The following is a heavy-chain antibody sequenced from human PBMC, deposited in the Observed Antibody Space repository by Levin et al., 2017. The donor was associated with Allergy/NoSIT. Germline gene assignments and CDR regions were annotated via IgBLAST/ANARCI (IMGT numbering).Heavy chain of an antibody. CDR2: IKPDGTEK. D-gene: IGHD6-19*01. Sequence: HAGGSLRLSCAASGFTFSSYWMTWVRQAPGKGLEWVANIKPDGTEKYYVDSVKGRFTISRDNAKNSLYLQTNSLRAEDTAVYYCARGRRVAVAGTYYYGMDVWGQGTTVTVSS. CDR1: GFTFSSYW. V-gene: IGHV3-7*01. CDR3: ARGRRVAVAGTYYYGMDV. J-gene: IGHJ6*02.